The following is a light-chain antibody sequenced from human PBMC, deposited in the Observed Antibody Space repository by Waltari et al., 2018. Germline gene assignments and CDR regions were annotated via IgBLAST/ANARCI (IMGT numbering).Light chain of an antibody. CDR3: CSYAGSYSGV. CDR2: DVS. J-gene: IGLJ3*02. CDR1: SSDVGGYNS. V-gene: IGLV2-11*01. Sequence: QSALTQPRSVSGSPGQSVTISCTGTSSDVGGYNSVSWYQQHPDKAPKLMIYDVSKRPSGVPDRFSGSKSGNTASLTISGLQAEDEAEYYCCSYAGSYSGVFGGGTKLTVL.